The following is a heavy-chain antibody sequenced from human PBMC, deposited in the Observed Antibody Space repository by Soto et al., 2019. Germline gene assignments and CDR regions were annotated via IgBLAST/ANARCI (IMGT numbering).Heavy chain of an antibody. CDR2: IKQDGSEK. Sequence: TGGSLRLSCAASGFPFSSYWMSWVRPAPGKGLEWVANIKQDGSEKYYVDSVKGRFTISRDNAKNSLYLQMNSLRAEDTAVYYCASPSAAYYYYGMDVWGQGTTVTVSS. CDR1: GFPFSSYW. J-gene: IGHJ6*02. V-gene: IGHV3-7*05. CDR3: ASPSAAYYYYGMDV.